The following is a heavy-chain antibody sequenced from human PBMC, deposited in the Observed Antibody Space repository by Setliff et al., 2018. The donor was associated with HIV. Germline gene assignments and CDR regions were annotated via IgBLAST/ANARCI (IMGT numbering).Heavy chain of an antibody. CDR2: IRSKANSYAT. D-gene: IGHD3-22*01. V-gene: IGHV3-73*01. CDR3: SGWKGDYYDSSGINGY. Sequence: PGGSLRLSCAASGFTFSGSAMHWVRQASGKGLEWVGRIRSKANSYATEYAASVKGRFTISRDDSKNTAYLQMNSLKTDDTAMYYCSGWKGDYYDSSGINGYWGQGTLVTV. CDR1: GFTFSGSA. J-gene: IGHJ4*02.